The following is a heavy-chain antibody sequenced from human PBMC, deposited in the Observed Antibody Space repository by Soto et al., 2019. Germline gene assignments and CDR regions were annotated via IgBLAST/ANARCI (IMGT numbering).Heavy chain of an antibody. Sequence: QVQLQESGPGLVKPSETLSLTCTVSGGSISSYYWRWLRQPPGKGLEWIGYIYYSGSTNYNPSLKSRVTISVDTSKNQFSLKLSSVTAADTAVYYCARDLVAWGQGTLVTVSS. D-gene: IGHD2-8*02. J-gene: IGHJ5*02. V-gene: IGHV4-59*01. CDR2: IYYSGST. CDR1: GGSISSYY. CDR3: ARDLVA.